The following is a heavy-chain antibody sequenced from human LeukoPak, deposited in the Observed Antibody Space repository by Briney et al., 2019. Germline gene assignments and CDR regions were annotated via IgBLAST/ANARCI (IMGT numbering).Heavy chain of an antibody. CDR2: ISGSGDST. V-gene: IGHV3-23*01. CDR3: AELGITMIGGV. J-gene: IGHJ6*04. CDR1: GFTFNTYV. Sequence: PGGSLRLSCAASGFTFNTYVMNWVRQAPGKGLEWVSSISGSGDSTFYADSVKGRFTISRDNAKNSLYLQMNSLRAEDTAVYYCAELGITMIGGVWGKGTTVTISS. D-gene: IGHD3-10*02.